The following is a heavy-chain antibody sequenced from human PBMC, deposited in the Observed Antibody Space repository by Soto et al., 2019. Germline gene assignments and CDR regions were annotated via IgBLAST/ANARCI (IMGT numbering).Heavy chain of an antibody. CDR2: IYHTGST. CDR3: ARSVNRGYSYGYGH. D-gene: IGHD5-18*01. CDR1: GGAITNYY. V-gene: IGHV4-59*01. J-gene: IGHJ4*02. Sequence: XETLSLTCSVCGGAITNYYWNWIRQTPGKGLEWIGYIYHTGSTSKNPSLKSRVTLSLDTSKNQLTLNLTSVTAADTAIYYCARSVNRGYSYGYGHWGQGTLVTVSS.